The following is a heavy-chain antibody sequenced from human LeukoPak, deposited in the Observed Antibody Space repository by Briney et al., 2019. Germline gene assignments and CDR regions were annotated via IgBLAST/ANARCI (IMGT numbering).Heavy chain of an antibody. V-gene: IGHV1-3*01. J-gene: IGHJ6*02. CDR1: GYTFTSHA. D-gene: IGHD2/OR15-2a*01. Sequence: ASVKVSCKASGYTFTSHALHWVRQAPGESLEWMAWINGATDQTQYSQKFQARVTLTRDTSANTAYMELSSLRSEDTALYYCARSIIIVPNTSYYYYYMDVWGQGTTVTVSS. CDR2: INGATDQT. CDR3: ARSIIIVPNTSYYYYYMDV.